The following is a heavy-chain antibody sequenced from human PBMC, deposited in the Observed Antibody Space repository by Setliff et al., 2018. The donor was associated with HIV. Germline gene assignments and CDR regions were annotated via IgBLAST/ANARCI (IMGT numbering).Heavy chain of an antibody. CDR3: ARLKPLEWLTYYYYYMDV. CDR1: GGSISSHY. Sequence: SETLSLTCTVSGGSISSHYWSWIRQPPGKGLEWIGYIYYSGSTNYNPSLKSRVTISVDTSKNQFSLKLSSVTTADTAVYYCARLKPLEWLTYYYYYMDVWGKGTTVTVSS. V-gene: IGHV4-59*11. CDR2: IYYSGST. D-gene: IGHD3-3*01. J-gene: IGHJ6*03.